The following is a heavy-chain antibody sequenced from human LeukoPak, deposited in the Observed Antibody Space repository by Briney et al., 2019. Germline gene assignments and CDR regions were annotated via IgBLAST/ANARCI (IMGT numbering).Heavy chain of an antibody. CDR1: GGTFSSYA. D-gene: IGHD6-13*01. CDR2: IIPIFGTA. Sequence: SVKVSCKASGGTFSSYAISWVRQAPGQGLEWMGRIIPIFGTANYAQKFQGRVTITTDESTSTAYMELSSLRSEDTAVYYCARDKTRYSSWYLVDPWGQGTLVTVSS. V-gene: IGHV1-69*05. CDR3: ARDKTRYSSWYLVDP. J-gene: IGHJ5*02.